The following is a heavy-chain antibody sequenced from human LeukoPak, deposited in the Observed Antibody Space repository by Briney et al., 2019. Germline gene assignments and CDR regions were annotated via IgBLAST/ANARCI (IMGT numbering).Heavy chain of an antibody. Sequence: GASVKVSCKASGYTFTSYGISWVRQAPGQGLEWMGWISAYNGNTNYAQKLQGRVTMTTDTSTSTAYMELRSLRSDDTAVYYSARGYDIVVVPAAQPTRHYYYYYGMDVWGQGTTVTVSS. CDR1: GYTFTSYG. J-gene: IGHJ6*02. V-gene: IGHV1-18*01. D-gene: IGHD2-2*01. CDR3: ARGYDIVVVPAAQPTRHYYYYYGMDV. CDR2: ISAYNGNT.